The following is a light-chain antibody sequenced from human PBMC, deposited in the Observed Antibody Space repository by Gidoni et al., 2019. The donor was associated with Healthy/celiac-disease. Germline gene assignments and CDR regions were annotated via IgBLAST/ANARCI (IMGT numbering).Light chain of an antibody. Sequence: DLQMTQSPSSRSASVGDRVTITCRASQSISSYLNWYQQKPGKAPKLLIYAASSLQSGVPSRFSGSGSGTDFTLTISSLQPEDFATYYCQQSYSTPQVTFGQGTRLEIK. J-gene: IGKJ5*01. CDR1: QSISSY. V-gene: IGKV1-39*01. CDR3: QQSYSTPQVT. CDR2: AAS.